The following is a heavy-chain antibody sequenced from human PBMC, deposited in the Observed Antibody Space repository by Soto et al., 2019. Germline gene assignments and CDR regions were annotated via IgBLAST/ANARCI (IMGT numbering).Heavy chain of an antibody. J-gene: IGHJ4*02. V-gene: IGHV5-51*01. CDR3: ARHDIEYSSSSPNFDY. Sequence: GESLKISCKGSGYSFTSYWIGWVRQMPGKGLEWMGIIYPGDSDTRYSPSFQGQVTISADKSISTAYLQWSSLKASDTAMYYCARHDIEYSSSSPNFDYWGQGTPVTVSS. CDR2: IYPGDSDT. CDR1: GYSFTSYW. D-gene: IGHD6-6*01.